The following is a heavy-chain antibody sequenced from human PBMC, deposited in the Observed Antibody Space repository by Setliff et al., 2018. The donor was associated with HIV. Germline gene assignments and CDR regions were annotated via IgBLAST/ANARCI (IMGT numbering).Heavy chain of an antibody. Sequence: SETLSLTCTVSGGLITSGRYCWTWIRQLPGKGLEWIGCISYTETGSYNPSLKGRVLISRDTSKNQFALEVSPVTAADTAVYFCARPDPVESDALDIRGQGTVVTVS. CDR3: ARPDPVESDALDI. CDR2: ISYTETG. V-gene: IGHV4-31*03. J-gene: IGHJ3*02. CDR1: GGLITSGRYC.